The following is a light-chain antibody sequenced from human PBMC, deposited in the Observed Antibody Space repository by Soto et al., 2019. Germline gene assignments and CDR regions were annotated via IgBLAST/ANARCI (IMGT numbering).Light chain of an antibody. CDR1: QSVSSSY. Sequence: EIVLTQSPGTLSLSPGERATLSCRASQSVSSSYLAWYQQKPGQATRLLIYGASSRATGIPDRCSGSGSGTDVTLTISRLEPEDFAVYYCQQYGSSPPTFGRGTKVDIK. CDR3: QQYGSSPPT. CDR2: GAS. J-gene: IGKJ3*01. V-gene: IGKV3-20*01.